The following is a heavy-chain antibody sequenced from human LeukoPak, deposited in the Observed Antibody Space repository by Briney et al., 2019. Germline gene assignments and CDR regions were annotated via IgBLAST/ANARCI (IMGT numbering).Heavy chain of an antibody. Sequence: PSETLSLTCTVSGGSISSYYWSWIRQPPGKGLEWIGYIYYSGSTNYNPSLKSRVTISVDTSKNQFSLKLSSVTAADTAVYYCARVEYSSSSGFDYWGQGTLVTVSS. D-gene: IGHD6-6*01. V-gene: IGHV4-59*01. CDR3: ARVEYSSSSGFDY. J-gene: IGHJ4*02. CDR2: IYYSGST. CDR1: GGSISSYY.